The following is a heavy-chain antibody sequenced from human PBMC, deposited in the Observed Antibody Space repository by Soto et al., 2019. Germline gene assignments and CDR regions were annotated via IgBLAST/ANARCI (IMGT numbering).Heavy chain of an antibody. D-gene: IGHD6-13*01. CDR2: IYWDDDK. J-gene: IGHJ4*02. CDR3: AHRFAAAGLFDY. CDR1: GFSLSTSGVG. V-gene: IGHV2-5*02. Sequence: QITLKESGPTLVKPTQTLTLTCTFSGFSLSTSGVGVGWIRQPPGKALEWLALIYWDDDKRYSPSLKSRLTIPNDPSKNQVVLTITHMDPVDAATYYCAHRFAAAGLFDYWGQGTLVTLSS.